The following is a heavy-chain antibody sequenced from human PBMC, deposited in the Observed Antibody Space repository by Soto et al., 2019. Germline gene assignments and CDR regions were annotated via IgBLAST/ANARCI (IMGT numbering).Heavy chain of an antibody. CDR3: AREWSSSGWICYDC. CDR1: GDSVSSNSVT. CDR2: TYYASKWNN. Sequence: SQTLSLTCAIPGDSVSSNSVTWNWIMQSPSKGLEWLGKTYYASKWNNVYAGSVKSRIAIDPDTSKNQVSLQLNSVTPEDTAVYYCAREWSSSGWICYDCWGKLPMGTV. D-gene: IGHD6-19*01. V-gene: IGHV6-1*01. J-gene: IGHJ3*01.